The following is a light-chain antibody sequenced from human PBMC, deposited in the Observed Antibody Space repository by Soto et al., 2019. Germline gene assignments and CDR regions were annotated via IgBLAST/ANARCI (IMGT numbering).Light chain of an antibody. J-gene: IGKJ1*01. CDR2: AAS. Sequence: DIQMTQSPSSLSASVGDRVTITCRASQSISSYLNWYQQKPGKAPKLLIYAASSLQSGVPSRFSGSGSGTVFTLTISSLQPEDFETYYSQQSYSTPTWTFGQGTKVEIK. CDR1: QSISSY. CDR3: QQSYSTPTWT. V-gene: IGKV1-39*01.